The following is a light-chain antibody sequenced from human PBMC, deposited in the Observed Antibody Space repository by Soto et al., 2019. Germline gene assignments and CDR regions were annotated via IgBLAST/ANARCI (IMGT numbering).Light chain of an antibody. CDR1: QNLLHSNGYNY. CDR3: MQPLQSWT. Sequence: DIVMTQSPLSLPVTPGEPASISCRSSQNLLHSNGYNYLDWYLQKPGQSPQLLIYLGSNRASGVPDRFSGSGSGTDFTLKISRVEAEDVGVYYCMQPLQSWTFGQGTKVEIK. CDR2: LGS. V-gene: IGKV2-28*01. J-gene: IGKJ1*01.